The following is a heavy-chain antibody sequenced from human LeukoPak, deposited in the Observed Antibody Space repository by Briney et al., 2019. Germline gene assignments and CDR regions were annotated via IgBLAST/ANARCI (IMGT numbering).Heavy chain of an antibody. J-gene: IGHJ4*02. Sequence: GASVKVSCTASGYTFTSYYIHWTRQAPGLGLEWMGIINPSDSGTSYAQKFQGRVTMTRDTSTSTVYMELSSLRSEDTAMYYCAREPGHNIYYFDYWGQGTLVTVSS. V-gene: IGHV1-46*01. CDR1: GYTFTSYY. CDR2: INPSDSGT. D-gene: IGHD1-14*01. CDR3: AREPGHNIYYFDY.